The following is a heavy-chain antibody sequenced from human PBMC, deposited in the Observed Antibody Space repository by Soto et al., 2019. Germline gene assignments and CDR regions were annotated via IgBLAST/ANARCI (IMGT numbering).Heavy chain of an antibody. J-gene: IGHJ4*02. Sequence: GALRLSCAASGFTFSSYAMHWVRQAPGKGLEWVAIISYDGSNKYYADSVKGRFTISRDNSKNTLYLQMNSLRGEDTAVYYCAKDEGYSSSWRYYFDSWGQGTLVTVSS. CDR3: AKDEGYSSSWRYYFDS. D-gene: IGHD6-13*01. CDR1: GFTFSSYA. V-gene: IGHV3-30*18. CDR2: ISYDGSNK.